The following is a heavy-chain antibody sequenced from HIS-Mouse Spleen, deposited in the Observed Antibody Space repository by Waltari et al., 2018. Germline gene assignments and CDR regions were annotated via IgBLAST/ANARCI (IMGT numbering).Heavy chain of an antibody. CDR2: SYYSGRT. Sequence: QLQLQESGPGLVKPSETLSLTCTVSGGSISSSSYYWGWIRQPPGKGLEWIGSSYYSGRTYYNPSLKSRVTISVDTSKTQFSLKLSSVTAADTAVYYCAREIPYSSSWYDWYFDLWGRGTLVTVSS. CDR3: AREIPYSSSWYDWYFDL. V-gene: IGHV4-39*07. D-gene: IGHD6-13*01. CDR1: GGSISSSSYY. J-gene: IGHJ2*01.